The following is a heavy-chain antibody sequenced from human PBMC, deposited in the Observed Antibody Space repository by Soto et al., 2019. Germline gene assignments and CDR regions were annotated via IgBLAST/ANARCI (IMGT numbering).Heavy chain of an antibody. Sequence: GGTLRLSCAASGFIFRNYAMSWVHQAPGKGLEWVSGISASGGSTYYSDSVKSRFTISSDNSKNTLYLQLNSLRVDDTSIYHCEKDPNFDYVGGFDMWGQGRLVTLSS. CDR1: GFIFRNYA. D-gene: IGHD4-17*01. CDR3: EKDPNFDYVGGFDM. CDR2: ISASGGST. V-gene: IGHV3-23*01. J-gene: IGHJ3*02.